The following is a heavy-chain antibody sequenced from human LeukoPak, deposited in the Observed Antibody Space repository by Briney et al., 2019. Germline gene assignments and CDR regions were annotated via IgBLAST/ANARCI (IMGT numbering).Heavy chain of an antibody. CDR3: ATPREMATIYDAFDI. Sequence: PSETLSLTCTVSGGSISSSRYYWGWIRQPPGKGLEWIATIYYNGDTYYIPSLKSRLTISVDTSKNQFSLKLSSVTAADTAVYYCATPREMATIYDAFDIWGQGTMVTVSS. J-gene: IGHJ3*02. CDR1: GGSISSSRYY. D-gene: IGHD5-24*01. V-gene: IGHV4-39*01. CDR2: IYYNGDT.